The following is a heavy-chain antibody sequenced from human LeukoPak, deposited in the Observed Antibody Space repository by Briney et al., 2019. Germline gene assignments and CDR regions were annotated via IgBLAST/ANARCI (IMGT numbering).Heavy chain of an antibody. CDR2: INHSGST. Sequence: PSETLSLTCAVYGGSFSGYYWSWIRQSPGKGLEWIGEINHSGSTNYNPSVKSRVTISVDTSKNQFSLKLSSVTAADTAVYYCAREYCSSTSCYLYYMDVWGKGTTVTVSS. V-gene: IGHV4-34*01. CDR1: GGSFSGYY. CDR3: AREYCSSTSCYLYYMDV. D-gene: IGHD2-2*01. J-gene: IGHJ6*03.